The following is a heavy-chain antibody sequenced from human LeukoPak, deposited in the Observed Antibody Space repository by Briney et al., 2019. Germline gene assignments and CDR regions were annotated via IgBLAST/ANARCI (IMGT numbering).Heavy chain of an antibody. J-gene: IGHJ5*02. V-gene: IGHV1-69*05. CDR3: ARGGEAITIFGVVIYNWFDP. CDR2: IIPIFGTA. D-gene: IGHD3-3*01. Sequence: SVKVSCKASGGTFSSYAISWVRQAPGQGLEWMGGIIPIFGTANYAQKFQGRVTITTDESTSTAYMELSSLRSEDTAVYYCARGGEAITIFGVVIYNWFDPWGQGTLVTVSS. CDR1: GGTFSSYA.